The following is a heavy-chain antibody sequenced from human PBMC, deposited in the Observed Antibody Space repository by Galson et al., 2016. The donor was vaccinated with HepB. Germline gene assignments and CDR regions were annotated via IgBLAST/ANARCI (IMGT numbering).Heavy chain of an antibody. V-gene: IGHV5-51*01. CDR1: GYNFTNYW. Sequence: QSGAEVKKPGESLKISCKGSGYNFTNYWIGWVRQMPGKGLEWMGIINPGDSDTRYNPSIQGQVIISADKSINSAYLQWSSLEASDSAMYFCARRGSGIIRGIVADYDYGMDVWGQGTRVTVSS. CDR3: ARRGSGIIRGIVADYDYGMDV. D-gene: IGHD2-21*01. J-gene: IGHJ6*02. CDR2: INPGDSDT.